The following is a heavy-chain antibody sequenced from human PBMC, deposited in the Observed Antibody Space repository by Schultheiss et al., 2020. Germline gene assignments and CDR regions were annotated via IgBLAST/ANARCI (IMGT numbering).Heavy chain of an antibody. CDR2: MNPNSGNT. V-gene: IGHV1-8*02. J-gene: IGHJ1*01. D-gene: IGHD6-19*01. CDR3: ATGVRDSSGREYFQH. CDR1: GYTFTSYG. Sequence: ASVKVSCKASGYTFTSYGISWVRQASGQGLEWMGWMNPNSGNTGYAQKFQGRVSMTRNSSISTAYMELSNLRSEDTAMYYCATGVRDSSGREYFQHWGQGTLVTVSS.